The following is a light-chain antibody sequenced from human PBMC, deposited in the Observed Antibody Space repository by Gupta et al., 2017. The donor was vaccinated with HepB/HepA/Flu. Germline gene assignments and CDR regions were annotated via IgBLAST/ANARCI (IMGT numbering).Light chain of an antibody. CDR2: GAS. CDR1: QSVRSNY. J-gene: IGKJ4*01. V-gene: IGKV3-20*01. CDR3: QQYGSSSLS. Sequence: EIVLTQSPCTLSLSPGERATLSCRASQSVRSNYLAWYQQKPGQAPRLLIYGASSRATGIPDRFSGSGSGTDFTLTISRLEPEDFAVFYCQQYGSSSLSFGGGTTVEIK.